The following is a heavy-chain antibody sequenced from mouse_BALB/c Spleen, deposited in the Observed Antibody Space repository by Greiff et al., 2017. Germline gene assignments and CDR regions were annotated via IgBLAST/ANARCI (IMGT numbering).Heavy chain of an antibody. D-gene: IGHD1-1*01. CDR1: GYTFTSYW. CDR3: ARPYGSSYYYAMDY. V-gene: IGHV1-52*01. Sequence: QVQLQQPGAELVRPGASVKLSCKASGYTFTSYWMNWVKQRPEQGLEWIGRIDPYDSATHYNQKFKDKAILTVDKSSSTAYMQLSSLTSEDSAVYYCARPYGSSYYYAMDYWGQGTSVTVSS. J-gene: IGHJ4*01. CDR2: IDPYDSAT.